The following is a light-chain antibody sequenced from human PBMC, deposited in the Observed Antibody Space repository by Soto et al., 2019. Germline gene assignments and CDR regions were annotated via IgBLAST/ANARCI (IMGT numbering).Light chain of an antibody. CDR1: HSIRDC. CDR2: DAS. Sequence: DIQMTQSPSTLSASVGDSLTITCRASHSIRDCLAWYQQKPGKAPHLLIYDASNLESGVPSRFSGSGSGTEFTLIIGSLRPDDFATYYCKEYESYSLTFGGGTRVEIK. V-gene: IGKV1-5*01. CDR3: KEYESYSLT. J-gene: IGKJ4*01.